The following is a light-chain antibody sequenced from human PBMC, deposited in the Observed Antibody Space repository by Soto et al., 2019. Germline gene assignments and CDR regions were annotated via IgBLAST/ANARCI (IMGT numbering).Light chain of an antibody. CDR1: SSDIGSYDF. J-gene: IGLJ3*02. Sequence: QSALTQPASVSGSPGQAITISCAGTSSDIGSYDFVSWHQQHPGKAPKLLIYEVAKRPSGVPDRFSGSKSGNTASLTVSGLQAEDEADYYCSSHADSYNWVFGGGTKLTVL. CDR2: EVA. V-gene: IGLV2-8*01. CDR3: SSHADSYNWV.